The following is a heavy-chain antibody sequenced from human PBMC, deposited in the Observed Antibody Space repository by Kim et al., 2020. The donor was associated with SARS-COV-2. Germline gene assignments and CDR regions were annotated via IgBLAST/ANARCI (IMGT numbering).Heavy chain of an antibody. CDR2: INHSGST. Sequence: SETLSLTCAVYGGSFSGYYWSWIRQPPGKGLEWIGEINHSGSTNYNPSLKSRVTISVDTSKNQFSLKLSSVTAADTAVYYCARGFVVRGESWYNPYYYGMDVWGQGTTVTVSS. CDR3: ARGFVVRGESWYNPYYYGMDV. D-gene: IGHD3-10*02. CDR1: GGSFSGYY. J-gene: IGHJ6*02. V-gene: IGHV4-34*01.